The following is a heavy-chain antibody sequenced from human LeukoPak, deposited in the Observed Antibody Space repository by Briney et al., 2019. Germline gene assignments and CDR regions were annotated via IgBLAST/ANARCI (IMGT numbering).Heavy chain of an antibody. CDR2: IKQDGSEK. CDR1: GFTFSNYW. V-gene: IGHV3-7*03. CDR3: AKVYGYYDFWSGYPYYFDY. J-gene: IGHJ4*02. Sequence: GGSLRLSCAASGFTFSNYWMTWVRQAPGKGLEWVANIKQDGSEKYYVDSVKGRFTISRDNAKNSLYLQMNSLRAEDTAVYYCAKVYGYYDFWSGYPYYFDYWGQGTLVIVSS. D-gene: IGHD3-3*01.